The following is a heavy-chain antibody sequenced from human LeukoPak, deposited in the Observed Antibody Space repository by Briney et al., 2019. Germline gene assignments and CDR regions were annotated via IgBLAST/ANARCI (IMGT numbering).Heavy chain of an antibody. D-gene: IGHD5-18*01. Sequence: KPSETLSLTCAVYGGSFSGYYWSWIRQPPGKGLEWIGEINHSGSTNYNPPLKSRVTISVDTSKNQFSLKLSSVTAADTAVYYCARGRSHPKGYSYGSASPYYYYGMDVWGQGTTVTVSS. CDR3: ARGRSHPKGYSYGSASPYYYYGMDV. V-gene: IGHV4-34*01. CDR2: INHSGST. CDR1: GGSFSGYY. J-gene: IGHJ6*02.